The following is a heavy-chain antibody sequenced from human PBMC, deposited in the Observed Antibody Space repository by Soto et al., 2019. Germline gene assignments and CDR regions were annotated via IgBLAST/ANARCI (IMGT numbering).Heavy chain of an antibody. J-gene: IGHJ4*02. CDR2: IYYSGST. D-gene: IGHD3-16*01. V-gene: IGHV4-59*08. CDR1: GGSISSYY. Sequence: SETLSLTCTVSGGSISSYYWSWIRQPPGKGLEWIGYIYYSGSTNYNPSLKSRVTISVDTSKNQFSLKLSSVTAADTAVYYCARVQGDGDYVDYWGQGTLVTVS. CDR3: ARVQGDGDYVDY.